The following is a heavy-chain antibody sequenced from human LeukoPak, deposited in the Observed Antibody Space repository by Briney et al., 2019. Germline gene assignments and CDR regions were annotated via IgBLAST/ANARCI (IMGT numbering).Heavy chain of an antibody. CDR1: GYTSTGYY. D-gene: IGHD6-13*01. CDR2: INPNSGGT. J-gene: IGHJ3*02. Sequence: ASVKVSCKASGYTSTGYYMHWVRQAPGQGLEWMGWINPNSGGTNYAQKFQGRVTMTRDTSISTAYMELSRLRSDDTAVYYCAILDRIAPYDAFDIWGQGTMVTVSS. CDR3: AILDRIAPYDAFDI. V-gene: IGHV1-2*02.